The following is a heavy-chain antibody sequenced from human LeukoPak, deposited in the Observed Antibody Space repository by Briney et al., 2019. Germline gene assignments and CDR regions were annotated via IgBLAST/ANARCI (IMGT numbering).Heavy chain of an antibody. V-gene: IGHV4-4*02. CDR2: IYHSGTT. D-gene: IGHD5-18*01. Sequence: YPSETLSLTCAVSGESVSSSNWWSWVRQPPGKGLEWIGEIYHSGTTNYDPSLKSRVTISIDTSRNQFSLRLTSVTAADTAVYYCARDLRVDTAMVTHETGAFDIWGQGTMVTVSS. CDR1: GESVSSSNW. CDR3: ARDLRVDTAMVTHETGAFDI. J-gene: IGHJ3*02.